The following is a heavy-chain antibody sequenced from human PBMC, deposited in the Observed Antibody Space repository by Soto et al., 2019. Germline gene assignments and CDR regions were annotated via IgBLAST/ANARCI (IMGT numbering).Heavy chain of an antibody. CDR3: AKTIDPGYANAFDI. CDR1: GFTFSDYY. Sequence: GGSLILSCAASGFTFSDYYMSWIRQAPGKGLEWVSAISGSGGSTYYADSVKGRFTISRDNSKNTLYLQMNSLRAEDTAVYYCAKTIDPGYANAFDIWGQGTMVTVSS. CDR2: ISGSGGST. J-gene: IGHJ3*02. D-gene: IGHD2-8*01. V-gene: IGHV3-23*01.